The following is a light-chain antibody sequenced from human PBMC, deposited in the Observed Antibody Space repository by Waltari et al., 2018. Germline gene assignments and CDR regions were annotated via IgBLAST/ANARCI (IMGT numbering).Light chain of an antibody. V-gene: IGKV3-11*01. CDR3: QQRRTWPSIT. J-gene: IGKJ5*01. Sequence: EIVLTQSPATLSLSPGQRGTLSCRASQSVGGNLAWYQQKPGQAPRLPIYDASNRATGIPARFSGSGSGTDFTLTISSLEPEDFAVYYCQQRRTWPSITFGQGTRLEI. CDR1: QSVGGN. CDR2: DAS.